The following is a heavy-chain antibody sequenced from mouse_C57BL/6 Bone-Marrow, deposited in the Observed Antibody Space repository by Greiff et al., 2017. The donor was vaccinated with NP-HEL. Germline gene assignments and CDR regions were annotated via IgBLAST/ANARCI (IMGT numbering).Heavy chain of an antibody. CDR3: ARDRGLLLGFAY. CDR2: ISDGGSYT. Sequence: EVQLVESGGGLVKPGGSLKLSCAASGFTFSSYAMSWVRQTPEKRLEWVATISDGGSYTYYPDNVKGRFTITRDNAKNNLYLQMSHLKSEDTAMYYCARDRGLLLGFAYWGQGTLVTVSA. D-gene: IGHD1-1*01. J-gene: IGHJ3*01. V-gene: IGHV5-4*01. CDR1: GFTFSSYA.